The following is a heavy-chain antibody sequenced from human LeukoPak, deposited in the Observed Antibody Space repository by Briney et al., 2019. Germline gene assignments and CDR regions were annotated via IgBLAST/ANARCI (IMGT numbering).Heavy chain of an antibody. CDR2: ISSSGSTK. V-gene: IGHV3-48*03. CDR1: GFSFSSYE. CDR3: ARWFGELKGIRFDP. D-gene: IGHD3-10*01. J-gene: IGHJ5*02. Sequence: PGGSLRLSCAASGFSFSSYEMNWVRQAPRKGLEWVSYISSSGSTKYYADSVKGRFSISRDNAKNSLYLLMSSLRAEDTAVYYCARWFGELKGIRFDPWGQGTLVTVSS.